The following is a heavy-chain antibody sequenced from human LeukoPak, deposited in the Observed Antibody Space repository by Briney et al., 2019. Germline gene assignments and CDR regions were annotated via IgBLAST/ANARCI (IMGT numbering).Heavy chain of an antibody. V-gene: IGHV3-30-3*01. D-gene: IGHD3-22*01. CDR2: ISYDGSNK. CDR3: AKDDREVVVTYFDY. CDR1: GFTFSSYA. Sequence: PGRSLRLSCAASGFTFSSYAMHWVRQAPGKGLEWVAVISYDGSNKYYADSVKGRFTISRDNSKNTLYLQMHSLRAEDTAVYYCAKDDREVVVTYFDYWGQGTLVTVSS. J-gene: IGHJ4*02.